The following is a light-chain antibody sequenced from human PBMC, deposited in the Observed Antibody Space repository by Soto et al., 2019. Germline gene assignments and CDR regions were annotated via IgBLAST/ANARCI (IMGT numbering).Light chain of an antibody. CDR3: VLYMGSGFWV. CDR1: SGSVSTSYY. J-gene: IGLJ3*02. Sequence: QTVVTQEPSFSVSPGGTVTLTCGLSSGSVSTSYYPSWYQQTPGQAPRTLIYSTKIRSSGVPDRFSGSILGNKAALTITGAQADDESDYYCVLYMGSGFWVFGGGTKLTVL. V-gene: IGLV8-61*01. CDR2: STK.